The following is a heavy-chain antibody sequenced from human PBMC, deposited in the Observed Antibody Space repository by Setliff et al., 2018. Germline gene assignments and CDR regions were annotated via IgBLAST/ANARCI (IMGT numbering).Heavy chain of an antibody. Sequence: RASVKVSCKTSGYSFTRYYMHWVRQAPGQGLEWMGIINTRGGSASYAQKFQGRVTMTSDTSTSTVYMEVNSVTSDDTAMYFCARGGMASAGRKGVFEHWGQGTLVTVCS. J-gene: IGHJ4*02. D-gene: IGHD6-13*01. CDR1: GYSFTRYY. V-gene: IGHV1-46*01. CDR2: INTRGGSA. CDR3: ARGGMASAGRKGVFEH.